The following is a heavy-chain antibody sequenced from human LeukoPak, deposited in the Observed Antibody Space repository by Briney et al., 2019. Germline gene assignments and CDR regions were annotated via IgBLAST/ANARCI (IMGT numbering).Heavy chain of an antibody. D-gene: IGHD2-15*01. J-gene: IGHJ6*02. V-gene: IGHV4-34*01. Sequence: SETLSLTCAVYGGAFSGYYWSWIRQPPGKGLEWIGEINHSGSTNYNPSLKSRVTISVDTSKNQFSLKLSSVTAADTAVYYCARGPRYCSGGSCYFKDHYYYYYGMDVWGQGTTVTVSS. CDR3: ARGPRYCSGGSCYFKDHYYYYYGMDV. CDR1: GGAFSGYY. CDR2: INHSGST.